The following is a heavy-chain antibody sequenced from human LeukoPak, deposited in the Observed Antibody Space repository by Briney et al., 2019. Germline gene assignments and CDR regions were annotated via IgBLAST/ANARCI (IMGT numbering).Heavy chain of an antibody. CDR3: ARVPPGVDASDI. J-gene: IGHJ3*02. Sequence: PSETLSLTCAVYGGSFSGYYWSWIRQPPGKGLEWIGEINHSGSTNYNPSLKSRVTISVDTSKNQFSLKLRSVTAADTAVYYCARVPPGVDASDIWGQGTMVTVSS. V-gene: IGHV4-34*01. CDR1: GGSFSGYY. CDR2: INHSGST. D-gene: IGHD3-10*01.